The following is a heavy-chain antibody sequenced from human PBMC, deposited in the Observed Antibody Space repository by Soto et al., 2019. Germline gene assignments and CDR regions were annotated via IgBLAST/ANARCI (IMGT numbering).Heavy chain of an antibody. CDR2: ISAYNGNT. CDR3: ARIAAESDFAMDV. CDR1: GYTFTSYG. D-gene: IGHD6-25*01. Sequence: ASVKVSCKASGYTFTSYGISWVRQAPGQGLEWMGWISAYNGNTNYAQKLQGRVTMTIDPSTSTAYMELTSLRSDDTAVYYCARIAAESDFAMDVWGQGTTVTVSS. J-gene: IGHJ6*02. V-gene: IGHV1-18*01.